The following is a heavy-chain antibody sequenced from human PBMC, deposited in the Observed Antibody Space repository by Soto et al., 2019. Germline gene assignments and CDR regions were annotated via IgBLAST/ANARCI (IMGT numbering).Heavy chain of an antibody. Sequence: QVQLVESGGGVVQPGRSLRLSCAASGFTFSSYGMHWVRQAPGKGLEWVAVISYDGSNKYYADSVKGRFTISRDNSKNTLYLQMNSLRAEDTAVYYCAKDLGDDYNNAPAFYIWGQGTMVTVSS. CDR3: AKDLGDDYNNAPAFYI. CDR1: GFTFSSYG. J-gene: IGHJ3*02. D-gene: IGHD4-4*01. V-gene: IGHV3-30*18. CDR2: ISYDGSNK.